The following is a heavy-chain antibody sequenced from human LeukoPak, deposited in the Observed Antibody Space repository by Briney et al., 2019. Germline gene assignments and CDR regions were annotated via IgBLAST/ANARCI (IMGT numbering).Heavy chain of an antibody. V-gene: IGHV3-30*02. Sequence: GGSLRLSCAASGFTFSSYGIHWVRQAPAKGLEWVAFIRYDGQYEYYADSVKGRFTISRDNSKNTLYLQMNRLRPEDTAIYYCTKDQAYNWTYVRAIDYWGQGTLVSVSS. CDR1: GFTFSSYG. CDR3: TKDQAYNWTYVRAIDY. J-gene: IGHJ4*02. CDR2: IRYDGQYE. D-gene: IGHD1-7*01.